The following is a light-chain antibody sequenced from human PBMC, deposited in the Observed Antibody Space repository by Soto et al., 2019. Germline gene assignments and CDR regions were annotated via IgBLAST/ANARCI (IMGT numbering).Light chain of an antibody. Sequence: DIQMTQSPSTLSASVGDRVTFTCRASHNISRWLAWYQQKPGKAPNLLIFDASSLESGVPSRFSGSGSGTEFTLTINSLQPDDYGTYYCQKCKVAPFTFGGGTKVDIK. CDR1: HNISRW. CDR3: QKCKVAPFT. V-gene: IGKV1-5*01. J-gene: IGKJ4*01. CDR2: DAS.